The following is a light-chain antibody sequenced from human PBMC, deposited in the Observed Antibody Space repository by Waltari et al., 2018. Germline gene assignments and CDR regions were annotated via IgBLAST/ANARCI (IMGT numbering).Light chain of an antibody. CDR2: DVT. V-gene: IGLV2-14*03. J-gene: IGLJ2*01. CDR3: CSFTATHTLL. CDR1: NNDVGASKF. Sequence: QSALTQPASVSGSPGQSITISCTGTNNDVGASKFVSWYQQHPGRAPQLMVYDVTERPSGISCRFSGSKSADTASLTISGLLPEDEAIYYCCSFTATHTLLFGGGTTVTVL.